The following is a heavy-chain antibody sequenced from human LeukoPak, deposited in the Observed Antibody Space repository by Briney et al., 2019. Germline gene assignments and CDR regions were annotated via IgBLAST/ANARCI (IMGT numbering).Heavy chain of an antibody. J-gene: IGHJ4*02. CDR1: GGSISSGGYY. V-gene: IGHV4-30-4*01. Sequence: SETLSLTCTVSGGSISSGGYYWSWIRQPPGKGLEWIGYIYYSGSTYYNPSLKSRVTISVDTSKNQFSLKLSSVTAADTAVYYCARDTYDYVWGSYRLFDYWGQGTLVTVSS. CDR2: IYYSGST. CDR3: ARDTYDYVWGSYRLFDY. D-gene: IGHD3-16*02.